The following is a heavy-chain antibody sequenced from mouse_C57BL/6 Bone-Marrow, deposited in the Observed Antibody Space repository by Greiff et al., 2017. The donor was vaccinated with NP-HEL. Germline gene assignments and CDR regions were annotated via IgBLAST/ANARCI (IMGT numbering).Heavy chain of an antibody. CDR2: ISSGSSTI. J-gene: IGHJ3*01. Sequence: DVKLVESGGGLVKPGASLKLSCAASGFTFSDYGMHWVRQAPEKGLEWVAYISSGSSTIYYADTVKGRFTISRDNATNTLLLQMTSLRSEDTAMYYCARQGIYYYGSSYASFAYWGKGTLVTVSA. D-gene: IGHD1-1*01. CDR3: ARQGIYYYGSSYASFAY. V-gene: IGHV5-17*01. CDR1: GFTFSDYG.